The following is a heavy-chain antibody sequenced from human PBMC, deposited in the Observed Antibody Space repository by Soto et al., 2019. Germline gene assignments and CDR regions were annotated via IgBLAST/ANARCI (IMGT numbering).Heavy chain of an antibody. V-gene: IGHV4-59*08. CDR1: GGSISSSY. CDR3: ARHGENRDGYNNLGFDY. D-gene: IGHD5-12*01. CDR2: VYNSGGT. J-gene: IGHJ4*02. Sequence: SETLSLTCTVSGGSISSSYWSWIRQPPGKGLEWIGYVYNSGGTNYNPSLKSRVTISVDTSKNQFSLKLSSVTAADTAVYYCARHGENRDGYNNLGFDYWGQGTLVTVSS.